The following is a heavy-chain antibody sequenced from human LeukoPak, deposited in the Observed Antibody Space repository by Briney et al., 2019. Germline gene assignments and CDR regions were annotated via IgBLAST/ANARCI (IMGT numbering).Heavy chain of an antibody. CDR2: IYYSGST. CDR3: ARADYDILTGQTYNWFDP. D-gene: IGHD3-9*01. V-gene: IGHV4-31*03. Sequence: TSETLSLTCTVSGGSISSGGYYWSWIRQHPGKGLEWIGYIYYSGSTYYNPSLKSRVTISVDTSKNQFSLKLSSVTAADTAVYYCARADYDILTGQTYNWFDPWGQGTLSPSPQ. J-gene: IGHJ5*02. CDR1: GGSISSGGYY.